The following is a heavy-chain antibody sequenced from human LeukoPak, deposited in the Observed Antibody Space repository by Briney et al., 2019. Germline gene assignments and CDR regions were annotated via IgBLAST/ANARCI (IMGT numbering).Heavy chain of an antibody. CDR2: IYTSGST. D-gene: IGHD4-23*01. CDR1: DGSITNYY. CDR3: ARVPYGGNSWSANRGPFDY. J-gene: IGHJ4*02. V-gene: IGHV4-4*07. Sequence: KSSETLSLTCTVSDGSITNYYWGWIRQPAGKGLEWIGRIYTSGSTDYNPSLRSRLTMSVDTSKNQFSLKLSSVTAADTAVYYCARVPYGGNSWSANRGPFDYWGQGTLVTVSS.